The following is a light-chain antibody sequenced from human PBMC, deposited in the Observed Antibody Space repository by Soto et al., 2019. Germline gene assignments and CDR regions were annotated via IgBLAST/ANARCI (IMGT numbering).Light chain of an antibody. CDR1: QSISSY. J-gene: IGKJ4*01. CDR2: AAS. V-gene: IGKV1-39*01. CDR3: QQSYSTPLT. Sequence: IQMTQSPSSLSACVGDRVTITCRASQSISSYLNWYQQKPGKAPKLLIYAASSLQSGVPSRFSGSGSGTDFTLTISSLQPEDFATYYCQQSYSTPLTFGGGTNADIK.